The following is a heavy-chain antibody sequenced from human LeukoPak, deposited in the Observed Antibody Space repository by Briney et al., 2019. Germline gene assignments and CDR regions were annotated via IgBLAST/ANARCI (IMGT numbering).Heavy chain of an antibody. D-gene: IGHD3-10*01. CDR1: GGSISSYY. CDR3: ARDKLLWFGELSYFDY. J-gene: IGHJ4*02. V-gene: IGHV4-4*07. Sequence: SETLSLTCTVSGGSISSYYWSWIRQPAGKGLEWIGRIYTSGSTNYNPSLKSRVTMSVDTSKNQFSLKLSSVTAADTAVYYCARDKLLWFGELSYFDYWGQGTLVTVSS. CDR2: IYTSGST.